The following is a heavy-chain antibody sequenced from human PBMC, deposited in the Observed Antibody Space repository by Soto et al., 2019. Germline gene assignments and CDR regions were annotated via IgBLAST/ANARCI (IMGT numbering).Heavy chain of an antibody. D-gene: IGHD4-17*01. CDR1: GYTFTGYY. CDR2: INPNSGGT. Sequence: ASVKVSCKASGYTFTGYYMHWVRQAPGQGLEWMGRINPNSGGTNYAQKFQGWVTMTRDTSISTAYMEPSRLRSDDTAVYYCARASVTTVTTGGMDVWGQGTTVTVSS. V-gene: IGHV1-2*04. CDR3: ARASVTTVTTGGMDV. J-gene: IGHJ6*02.